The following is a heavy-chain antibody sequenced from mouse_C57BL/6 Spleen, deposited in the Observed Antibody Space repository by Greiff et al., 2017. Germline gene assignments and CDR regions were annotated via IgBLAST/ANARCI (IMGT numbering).Heavy chain of an antibody. CDR2: ISSGSSTI. V-gene: IGHV5-17*01. CDR3: ARTDYYEDAMDY. J-gene: IGHJ4*01. CDR1: GFTFSDYG. Sequence: DVQLVESGGGLVKPGGSLTLSCAASGFTFSDYGMHWVRQAPEKGLEWVAYISSGSSTIYYADTVKGRFTISRDNAKNTLFLQMTSLRSEDTAMYYCARTDYYEDAMDYWGQGTSVTVSS. D-gene: IGHD1-1*01.